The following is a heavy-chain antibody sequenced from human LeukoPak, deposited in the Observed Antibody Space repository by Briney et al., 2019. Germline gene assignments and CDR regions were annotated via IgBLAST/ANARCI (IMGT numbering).Heavy chain of an antibody. CDR2: ISGSGDYT. Sequence: GGCLRLCCAASGFTFNNYAMSWVRQAPGKGLEWVSSISGSGDYTFYADSGKGRFTISRDHSKDTLYLQMNSLRVEDTAIYYCVKDRPNYYGTNGHYYTRNGDYWSQGTLLTVSS. D-gene: IGHD3-22*01. V-gene: IGHV3-23*01. CDR1: GFTFNNYA. J-gene: IGHJ4*02. CDR3: VKDRPNYYGTNGHYYTRNGDY.